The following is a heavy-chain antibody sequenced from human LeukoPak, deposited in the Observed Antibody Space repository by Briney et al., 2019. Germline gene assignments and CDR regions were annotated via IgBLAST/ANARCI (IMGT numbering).Heavy chain of an antibody. J-gene: IGHJ6*02. CDR1: GGTFSSYA. V-gene: IGHV1-69*01. CDR2: IIPIFGTA. Sequence: ASVKVSCTASGGTFSSYAISWVRQAPGQGLEWMGGIIPIFGTANYAQKFQGRVTITADESTSTAYMELSSLRSEDTAVYYCARAARGAAGFGYGMDVWGQGTTVTVSS. D-gene: IGHD6-13*01. CDR3: ARAARGAAGFGYGMDV.